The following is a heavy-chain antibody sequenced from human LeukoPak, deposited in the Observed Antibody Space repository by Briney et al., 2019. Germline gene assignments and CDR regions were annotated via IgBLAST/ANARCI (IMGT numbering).Heavy chain of an antibody. CDR1: GFTFSIYA. D-gene: IGHD3-10*01. V-gene: IGHV3-23*01. J-gene: IGHJ4*02. Sequence: GGSMRLSCAASGFTFSIYAMSWVRPVHGDGLEWESFIRGTAPYRYYSDSVRGRFSISRDNSKNTLYLQMNSLGAEDTAVYYCAKKGSPRAGSSQYYCFDYWGLGTLVTVSS. CDR2: IRGTAPYR. CDR3: AKKGSPRAGSSQYYCFDY.